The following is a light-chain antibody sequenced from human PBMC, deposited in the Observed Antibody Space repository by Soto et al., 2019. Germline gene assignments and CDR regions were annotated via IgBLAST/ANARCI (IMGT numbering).Light chain of an antibody. Sequence: DIQLTQSPSVLSSSLGDVVTVTCRASQGISSNLAWYQQKPGKAPKLLIYAASTLQSGVPSRFSGSGSGTEFTLTISSLQPEDFATYYCQQFNSYPITFGQGTRLEIK. CDR2: AAS. CDR1: QGISSN. J-gene: IGKJ5*01. V-gene: IGKV1-9*01. CDR3: QQFNSYPIT.